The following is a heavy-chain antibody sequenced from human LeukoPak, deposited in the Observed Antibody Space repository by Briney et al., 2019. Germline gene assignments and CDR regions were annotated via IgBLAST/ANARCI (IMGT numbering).Heavy chain of an antibody. CDR2: FYYSGST. Sequence: SETLSLTCTVSGGSISSGGYYWSWIRQHPGKGLEWIGYFYYSGSTYYNPSLKSRVTISVDTSKNQFSLSLSSVTAADTAVYFCAREIVSSYYYNGMDVWGQGTTVTVSS. CDR3: AREIVSSYYYNGMDV. V-gene: IGHV4-31*03. CDR1: GGSISSGGYY. D-gene: IGHD5/OR15-5a*01. J-gene: IGHJ6*02.